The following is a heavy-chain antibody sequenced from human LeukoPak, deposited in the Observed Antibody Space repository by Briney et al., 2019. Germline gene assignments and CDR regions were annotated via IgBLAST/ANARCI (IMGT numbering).Heavy chain of an antibody. CDR3: ARERYGGNFLHPAAGY. J-gene: IGHJ4*02. CDR2: INGNGGGS. V-gene: IGHV3-23*01. CDR1: GFTFSDHA. Sequence: PGGSVRLSCAASGFTFSDHAMSWVRQAPAKGLEWVSSINGNGGGSYYIDSVKGRFTISRDNSKNTLYLQMNSLRAEDTAVYYCARERYGGNFLHPAAGYWGQGTLVTVSS. D-gene: IGHD4-23*01.